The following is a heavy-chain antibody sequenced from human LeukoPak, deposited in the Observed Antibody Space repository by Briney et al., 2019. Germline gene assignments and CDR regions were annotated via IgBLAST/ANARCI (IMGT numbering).Heavy chain of an antibody. D-gene: IGHD2-2*01. V-gene: IGHV3-30*18. Sequence: GRSLRLSCAASGFTFSHYAMHWVRQAPGKGLEWVALISNDGSNTYHADSVKGRFTISRDKSKNTLDLQMNSLRADDTAVYYCAKDGFCSSTGCYPNHFDSWGQGTLVTVSS. J-gene: IGHJ4*02. CDR1: GFTFSHYA. CDR3: AKDGFCSSTGCYPNHFDS. CDR2: ISNDGSNT.